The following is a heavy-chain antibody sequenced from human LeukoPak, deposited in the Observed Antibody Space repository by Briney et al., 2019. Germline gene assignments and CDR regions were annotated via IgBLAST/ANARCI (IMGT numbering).Heavy chain of an antibody. V-gene: IGHV3-49*04. J-gene: IGHJ4*02. CDR2: IRGKAYGGTT. CDR1: GFTFSNYA. CDR3: SRDPGGTYSGYNFLDY. D-gene: IGHD5-12*01. Sequence: PGGSLRLSCAASGFTFSNYAMHWVRQAPGKGLEWVGFIRGKAYGGTTEYAATVKGRLTISRDDSKSIAYLQMNSLKTEDTAVYYCSRDPGGTYSGYNFLDYWGQGTLVTVSS.